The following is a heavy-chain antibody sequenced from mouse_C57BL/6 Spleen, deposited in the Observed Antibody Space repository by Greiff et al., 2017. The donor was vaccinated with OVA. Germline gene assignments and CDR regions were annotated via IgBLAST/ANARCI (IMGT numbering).Heavy chain of an antibody. D-gene: IGHD2-13*01. CDR1: GYTFTDYY. CDR2: IYPGSGNT. CDR3: ASGVYGDYYYFDY. V-gene: IGHV1-76*01. J-gene: IGHJ2*01. Sequence: QVQLKQSGAELVRPGASVKLSCKASGYTFTDYYINWVKQRPGQGLEWIARIYPGSGNTYYNEKFKGKATLTAEKSSSTAYMQLSSLTSEDSAVYFCASGVYGDYYYFDYWGQGTTLTVSS.